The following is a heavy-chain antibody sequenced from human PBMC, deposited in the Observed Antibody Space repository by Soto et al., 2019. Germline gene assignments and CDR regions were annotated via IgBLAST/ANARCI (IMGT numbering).Heavy chain of an antibody. CDR1: GASISYGGFS. V-gene: IGHV4-30-2*06. CDR3: ARGGGYDFFDY. CDR2: ISHLEST. D-gene: IGHD2-15*01. J-gene: IGHJ4*02. Sequence: SETLSLTCTVSGASISYGGFSWSWIRQSPGKGLEWIGYISHLESTYFHPSFKSRLTMSIDRTRSQFSLKLSSVTAADMAVYYCARGGGYDFFDYWGQGVLVTV.